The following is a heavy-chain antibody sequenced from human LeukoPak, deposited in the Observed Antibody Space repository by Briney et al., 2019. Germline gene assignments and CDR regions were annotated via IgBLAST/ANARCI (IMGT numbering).Heavy chain of an antibody. D-gene: IGHD5-12*01. Sequence: QSGRSLRLSCAASGFTFSSYGMHWVRQAPGKGLEWVAVIWYDGSNKYYADSVKGRFTISRDNSKNTLYLQMNSLRAEDTAAYYCARDPRDGYNYDFDYWGQGTLVTVSS. CDR3: ARDPRDGYNYDFDY. CDR2: IWYDGSNK. CDR1: GFTFSSYG. V-gene: IGHV3-33*01. J-gene: IGHJ4*02.